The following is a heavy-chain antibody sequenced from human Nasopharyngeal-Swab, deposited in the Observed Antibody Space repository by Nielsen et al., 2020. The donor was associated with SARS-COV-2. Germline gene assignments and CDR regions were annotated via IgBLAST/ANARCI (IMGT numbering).Heavy chain of an antibody. CDR2: ISSSSTYI. Sequence: GGSLRLSCAASGFTFSSYEMNWVRQAPGKGLEWVSYISSSSTYIYYADSVKGRFTISRDNAKNSLYLQMNSLRAEDTAVYYCARGCVLTGPSCYYYGMDVWGQGTTVTVSS. V-gene: IGHV3-21*05. J-gene: IGHJ6*02. D-gene: IGHD3-9*01. CDR1: GFTFSSYE. CDR3: ARGCVLTGPSCYYYGMDV.